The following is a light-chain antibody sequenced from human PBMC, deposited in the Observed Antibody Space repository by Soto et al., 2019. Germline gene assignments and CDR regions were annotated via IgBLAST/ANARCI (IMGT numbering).Light chain of an antibody. CDR2: DAS. V-gene: IGKV3-11*01. J-gene: IGKJ4*01. Sequence: DIVLTQSPATLSLSPGERATLSCRASQSVSSYLAWYQQKPGQAPRLLIYDASNRATGIPARFSGSGSGTDFTLAISSLEPADFAVYYCQQRSNWPPVFGGGTKVEIK. CDR1: QSVSSY. CDR3: QQRSNWPPV.